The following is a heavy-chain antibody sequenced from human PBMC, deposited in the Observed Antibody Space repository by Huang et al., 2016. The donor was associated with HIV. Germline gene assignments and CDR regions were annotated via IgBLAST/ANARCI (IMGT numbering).Heavy chain of an antibody. CDR2: SDHSGTT. V-gene: IGHV4-34*01. D-gene: IGHD3-16*01. CDR1: GGTVSGYF. Sequence: QVQLHQWGTGLVKPSETLTLTCAVYGGTVSGYFWTWIRQPPGKGLEWIAESDHSGTTNYNTSLKSRVILSTDASKSQFSLRLTSVSDADTAMYYCVRASWLRRLFDFWGQGTLVSVSS. J-gene: IGHJ4*02. CDR3: VRASWLRRLFDF.